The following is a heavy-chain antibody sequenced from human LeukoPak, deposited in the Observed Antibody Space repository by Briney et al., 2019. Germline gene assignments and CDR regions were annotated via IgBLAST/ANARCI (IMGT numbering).Heavy chain of an antibody. CDR2: IWYDGSNK. CDR1: GFTFNSYG. D-gene: IGHD3-22*01. Sequence: GGSLRLSCAASGFTFNSYGMHWVRQAPGKGLEWVTVIWYDGSNKYYADSVKGRFTISRDNSKNMLYLQMNSLRAEDTAVYYCARDLTGRIYYDSSGYYSAFGALADYWGQGTLVSVSS. CDR3: ARDLTGRIYYDSSGYYSAFGALADY. J-gene: IGHJ4*02. V-gene: IGHV3-33*01.